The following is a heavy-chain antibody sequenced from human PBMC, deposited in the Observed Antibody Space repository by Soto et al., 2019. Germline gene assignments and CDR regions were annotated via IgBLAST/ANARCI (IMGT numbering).Heavy chain of an antibody. J-gene: IGHJ4*02. CDR1: GFTFSDYW. Sequence: EVQLVESGGGLVQPGGSLRLSCAASGFTFSDYWMTWVRQAPGKGLEWVASIKEDGSEKYYVDYVKGRYTISRDNAKNSLFLQMSSLSVEDTALYYCARAISSAGGYWGQGTQVTVSS. CDR2: IKEDGSEK. CDR3: ARAISSAGGY. D-gene: IGHD2-21*01. V-gene: IGHV3-7*01.